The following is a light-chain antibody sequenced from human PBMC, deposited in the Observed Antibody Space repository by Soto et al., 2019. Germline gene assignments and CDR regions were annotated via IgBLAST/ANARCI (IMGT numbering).Light chain of an antibody. Sequence: EIVMTQSPATLSVSPGERATLSCRASQSVSNNLAWYQQKPGQAPRPLIYDTFTRATGIPARFSGSGSGTECPLTISSLQYEDFAVCYCQQYNNWPPMYTFGQGTKLEIK. CDR3: QQYNNWPPMYT. V-gene: IGKV3-15*01. CDR2: DTF. J-gene: IGKJ2*01. CDR1: QSVSNN.